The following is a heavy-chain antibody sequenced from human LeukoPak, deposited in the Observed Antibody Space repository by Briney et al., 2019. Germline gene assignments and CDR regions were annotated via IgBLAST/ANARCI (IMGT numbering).Heavy chain of an antibody. D-gene: IGHD3-3*01. Sequence: GGSLRLSCAASGFTFSTYWMHWVRQDPGKGLVWVSRISSDASITSYADPVKGRFTISRDNAKNTLYLQMNSLRAEDTAVYYCAKRITIFGDGSIYWGQGTLVTVSS. CDR3: AKRITIFGDGSIY. CDR2: ISSDASIT. J-gene: IGHJ4*02. CDR1: GFTFSTYW. V-gene: IGHV3-74*01.